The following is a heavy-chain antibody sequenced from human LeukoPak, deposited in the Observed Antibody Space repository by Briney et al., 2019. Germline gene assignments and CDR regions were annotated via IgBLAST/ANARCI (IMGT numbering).Heavy chain of an antibody. CDR3: TFPSGDYGDYLDL. J-gene: IGHJ2*01. CDR1: GYTFTSYD. D-gene: IGHD4-17*01. CDR2: MNPNSGNT. V-gene: IGHV1-8*03. Sequence: ASVKVSCKASGYTFTSYDINWVRQATGQGLEWMGWMNPNSGNTGYAQKFQGRVTITRNTSISTAYMELSSLRSEDTAVYYCTFPSGDYGDYLDLWGRGTLVTVSS.